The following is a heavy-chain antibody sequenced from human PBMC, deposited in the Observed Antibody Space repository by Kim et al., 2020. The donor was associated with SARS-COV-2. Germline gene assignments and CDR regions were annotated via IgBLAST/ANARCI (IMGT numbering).Heavy chain of an antibody. J-gene: IGHJ3*02. Sequence: GGSLRLSCAASGFTFSSYWMSWVRQAPGKGLEWVANIKQDGSEKYYVDSVKGRFTISRDNAKNSLYLQMNSLRAEDTAVYYCASTYILYYYDSRSRDQDAFDIWGQGTMVTVSS. D-gene: IGHD3-22*01. CDR3: ASTYILYYYDSRSRDQDAFDI. CDR1: GFTFSSYW. V-gene: IGHV3-7*03. CDR2: IKQDGSEK.